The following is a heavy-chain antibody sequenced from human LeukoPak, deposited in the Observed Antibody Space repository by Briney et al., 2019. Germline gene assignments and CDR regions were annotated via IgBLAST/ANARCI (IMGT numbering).Heavy chain of an antibody. CDR2: IIPIFGTA. J-gene: IGHJ6*02. CDR3: ARDRSSWYGPDYYYYGMDV. CDR1: GYTFTSYG. V-gene: IGHV1-69*13. D-gene: IGHD6-13*01. Sequence: SVKVSCKASGYTFTSYGISWVRQAPGQGLEWMGGIIPIFGTANYAQKFQGRVTITADESTSTAYMELSSLRSEDTAVYYCARDRSSWYGPDYYYYGMDVWGQGTLVTVSS.